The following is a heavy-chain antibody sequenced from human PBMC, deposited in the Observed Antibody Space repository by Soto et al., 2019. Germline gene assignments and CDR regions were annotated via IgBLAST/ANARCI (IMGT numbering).Heavy chain of an antibody. V-gene: IGHV3-74*01. D-gene: IGHD6-6*01. CDR2: VNSDGSFT. J-gene: IGHJ6*02. CDR3: ARDRLYGIDV. Sequence: EVQLVESGGGLVQPGGSLRLSCAASGFTFNIYWMHWVRQAPGKGLVWVSHVNSDGSFTTYADSVKGRFTISRDNAKSTLYLQMNSLRAEDTAGYYCARDRLYGIDVWGQGTTVTVSS. CDR1: GFTFNIYW.